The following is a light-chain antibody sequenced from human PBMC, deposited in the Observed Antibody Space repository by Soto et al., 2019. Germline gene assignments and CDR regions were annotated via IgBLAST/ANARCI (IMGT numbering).Light chain of an antibody. V-gene: IGKV1-27*01. CDR3: QHYHRVLT. J-gene: IGKJ5*01. CDR2: SAS. Sequence: DIQMTQSRSTLSATIGGTDTVACRASQGISNYLAWYQEEPGKVPKLLIYSASTLQSGVPSRFSVSGSGTDFTLTSSSLQPEDVSTYFCQHYHRVLTFRQGTRLEI. CDR1: QGISNY.